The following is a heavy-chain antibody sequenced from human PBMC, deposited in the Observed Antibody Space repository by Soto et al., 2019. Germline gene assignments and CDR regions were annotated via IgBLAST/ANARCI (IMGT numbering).Heavy chain of an antibody. CDR1: GGSISSYY. Sequence: SETLSLTCTVSGGSISSYYWSWIRQPPGKGLEWIGYIYYSGSTNYNPSLKSRVTISVDTSKNQFSLKLSSVTAADTAVYYCARGNALRYFDWLFHDYWGQGTLVTVS. CDR2: IYYSGST. V-gene: IGHV4-59*01. CDR3: ARGNALRYFDWLFHDY. J-gene: IGHJ4*02. D-gene: IGHD3-9*01.